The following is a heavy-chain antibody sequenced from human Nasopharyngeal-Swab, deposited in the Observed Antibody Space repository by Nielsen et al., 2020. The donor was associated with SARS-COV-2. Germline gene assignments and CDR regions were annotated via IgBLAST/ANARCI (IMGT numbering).Heavy chain of an antibody. CDR3: AKVPSIYYGMDV. Sequence: GESLKISCAASGFSFSIYGMSWVRQAPGKGLEWVSTISGSGGSTYYADSVKGRFTISRDNSKNTLYLQMNSLRAEDTAVYYCAKVPSIYYGMDVWGQGTTVTVSS. V-gene: IGHV3-23*01. D-gene: IGHD6-6*01. CDR1: GFSFSIYG. CDR2: ISGSGGST. J-gene: IGHJ6*02.